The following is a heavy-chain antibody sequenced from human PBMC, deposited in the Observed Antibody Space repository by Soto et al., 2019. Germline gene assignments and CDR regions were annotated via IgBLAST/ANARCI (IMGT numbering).Heavy chain of an antibody. CDR3: DHSMIRFGGVIAHFDY. V-gene: IGHV4-30-2*01. CDR1: GGSISSGGYS. D-gene: IGHD3-16*02. Sequence: SETLSLTCAVSGGSISSGGYSWSWIRQPPGKGLEWIGYIYHSGSTYYNPSLKSRVTISVDRSKNQFSLKLSSVTAADTAVYYCDHSMIRFGGVIAHFDYWGQGTLGTVSA. J-gene: IGHJ4*02. CDR2: IYHSGST.